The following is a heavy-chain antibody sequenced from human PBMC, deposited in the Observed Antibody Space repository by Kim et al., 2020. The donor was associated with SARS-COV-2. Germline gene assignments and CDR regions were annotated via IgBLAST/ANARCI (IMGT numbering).Heavy chain of an antibody. CDR3: ARRNYGSEFDY. J-gene: IGHJ4*02. V-gene: IGHV5-51*01. Sequence: RYRPSFQGQVTISADKSISTAYLQWSSLKASDTAMYYCARRNYGSEFDYWGQGTLVTVSS. D-gene: IGHD3-10*01.